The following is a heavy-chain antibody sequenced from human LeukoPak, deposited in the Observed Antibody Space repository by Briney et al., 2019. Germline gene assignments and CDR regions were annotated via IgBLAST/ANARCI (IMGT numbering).Heavy chain of an antibody. CDR2: ISGSGGST. CDR1: GFTLSSYA. J-gene: IGHJ4*02. V-gene: IGHV3-23*01. Sequence: GGSLRLSCAASGFTLSSYAMSWVRQAPGEGLEWVSAISGSGGSTYYADSVKGRFTISRDNSKNTLYLQMNSLRAADTAVYYCAKDKDYGDYVVGYYFDYWGQGTLVTVSS. D-gene: IGHD4-17*01. CDR3: AKDKDYGDYVVGYYFDY.